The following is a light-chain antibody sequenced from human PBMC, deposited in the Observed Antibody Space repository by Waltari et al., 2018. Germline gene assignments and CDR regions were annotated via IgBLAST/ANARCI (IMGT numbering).Light chain of an antibody. CDR1: QGLVFGDGNTY. CDR2: SVS. CDR3: MQGTHWPHT. V-gene: IGKV2-30*01. Sequence: DAVMTQSPLSLSVTLGQPASISCKSSQGLVFGDGNTYLNWFQQKPGQSPRRLIYSVSIRDFGVPDRFSGSWSGTDFTLRISRVEADDVGFYYCMQGTHWPHTFGQGTRLEIK. J-gene: IGKJ2*01.